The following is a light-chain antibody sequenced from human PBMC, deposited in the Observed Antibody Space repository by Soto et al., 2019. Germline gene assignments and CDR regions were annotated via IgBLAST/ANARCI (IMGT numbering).Light chain of an antibody. V-gene: IGLV2-14*01. CDR3: SSYTGSSTLV. CDR2: DVF. J-gene: IGLJ1*01. Sequence: QSALTQSASVSGSPGQSITISCTGTSSDVGGYNYVSWYQQDPGKAPKLMIHDVFNRPSGVSNRFSGSKSANTASLTISGLQAEDEADYHCSSYTGSSTLVFGPGTKLTVL. CDR1: SSDVGGYNY.